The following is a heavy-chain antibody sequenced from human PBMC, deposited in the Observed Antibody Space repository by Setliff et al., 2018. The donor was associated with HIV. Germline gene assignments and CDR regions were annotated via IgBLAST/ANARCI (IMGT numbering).Heavy chain of an antibody. D-gene: IGHD3-10*02. V-gene: IGHV3-7*03. J-gene: IGHJ4*02. CDR1: GFTFSNSW. CDR2: IKKDGSDK. CDR3: ARDKGPPPVVHLDY. Sequence: GGSLRLSCAASGFTFSNSWMTWVRQAPGKGLEWVANIKKDGSDKFYVDSVKGRFAISRDNAKNSLNLEMNSLRAEDTAMYYCARDKGPPPVVHLDYWGQGTLVTVSS.